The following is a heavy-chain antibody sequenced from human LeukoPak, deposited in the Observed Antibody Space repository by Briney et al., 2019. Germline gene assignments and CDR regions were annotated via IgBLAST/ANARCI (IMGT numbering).Heavy chain of an antibody. CDR1: GYPISSHSDY. CDR3: AREYSGFDD. D-gene: IGHD5-12*01. CDR2: SDHFAST. J-gene: IGHJ4*02. V-gene: IGHV4-61*08. Sequence: SETLSLTCTVSGYPISSHSDYKWTWIRQPPGKGLEWIGYSDHFASTNYNPSVKSSVTISVDTSKNQFSLKLTSVTAADTAVYYCAREYSGFDDWGQGTLVTVSS.